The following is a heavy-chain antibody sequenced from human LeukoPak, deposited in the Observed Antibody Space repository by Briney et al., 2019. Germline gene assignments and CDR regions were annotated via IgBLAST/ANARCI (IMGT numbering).Heavy chain of an antibody. CDR2: FYSGGRT. CDR1: GFTVSSNY. V-gene: IGHV3-53*01. CDR3: ARAPGYGAAYYFDY. J-gene: IGHJ4*02. Sequence: GGSLRLSCAASGFTVSSNYMSWVRQAPGKGLEWVSVFYSGGRTYYSDSVKGRFTISRDNSKNTLYLQMNSLRAEDTAVYYCARAPGYGAAYYFDYWGQGTLVTVSS. D-gene: IGHD1-1*01.